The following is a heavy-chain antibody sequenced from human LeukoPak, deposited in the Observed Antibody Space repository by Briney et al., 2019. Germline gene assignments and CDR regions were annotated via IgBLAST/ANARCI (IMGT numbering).Heavy chain of an antibody. J-gene: IGHJ5*02. CDR3: ARGYYDSSGYYLPYNWFDP. V-gene: IGHV1-69*04. CDR2: IIPIFGIA. Sequence: EASVKVSCKASGGTFSSYAISWVRRAPGQGLEWMGRIIPIFGIANYAQKFQGRVTITADKSTSTAYMELSSLRSEDTAVYYCARGYYDSSGYYLPYNWFDPWGQATLVTVSS. D-gene: IGHD3-22*01. CDR1: GGTFSSYA.